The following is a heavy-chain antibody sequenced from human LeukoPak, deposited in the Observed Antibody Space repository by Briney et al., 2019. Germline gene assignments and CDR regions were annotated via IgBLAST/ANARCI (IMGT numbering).Heavy chain of an antibody. D-gene: IGHD4-17*01. Sequence: SSQTLSLTCTVPGGSISSASYYSRWIRQPTRKGLEWIGCIYTRGSTNYNPSLKSRVTISVDTSKNQFSLKLSSVTAADTAVYYCARNTVTKNLYYYYYMDVWGKGTTVTVSS. CDR1: GGSISSASYY. J-gene: IGHJ6*03. V-gene: IGHV4-61*02. CDR2: IYTRGST. CDR3: ARNTVTKNLYYYYYMDV.